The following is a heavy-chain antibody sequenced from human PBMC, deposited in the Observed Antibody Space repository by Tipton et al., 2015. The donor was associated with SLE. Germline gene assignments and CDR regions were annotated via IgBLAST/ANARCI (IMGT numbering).Heavy chain of an antibody. J-gene: IGHJ3*02. V-gene: IGHV4-31*03. D-gene: IGHD1-7*01. Sequence: TLSLTCTVSGGSISSADYYWNWVRHHPGKGLEWIGYIYYSGNTYYNPSLKSRLTISLDTSKNHFSLRLTSVTAADTAVYYCARPRGITGTPWGFDIWGQGTMVTVSS. CDR2: IYYSGNT. CDR3: ARPRGITGTPWGFDI. CDR1: GGSISSADYY.